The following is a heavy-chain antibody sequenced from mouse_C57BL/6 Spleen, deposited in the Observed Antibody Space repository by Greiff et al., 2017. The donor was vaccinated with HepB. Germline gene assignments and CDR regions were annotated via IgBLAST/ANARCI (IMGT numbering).Heavy chain of an antibody. CDR1: GFNIKNTY. J-gene: IGHJ4*01. CDR3: ARSETGVAKYPYYAMDY. V-gene: IGHV14-3*01. D-gene: IGHD1-1*01. Sequence: EVQLQQSVAELVRPGASVKLSCTASGFNIKNTYMHWVKQRPEQGLEWIGRIDPANGNTKYAPKFQGKATITADTSSNTAYLQLSSLTSEDTAIYYCARSETGVAKYPYYAMDYWGQGTSVTVSS. CDR2: IDPANGNT.